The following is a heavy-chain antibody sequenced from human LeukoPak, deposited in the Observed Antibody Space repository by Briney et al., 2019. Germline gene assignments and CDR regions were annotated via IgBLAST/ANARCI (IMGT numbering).Heavy chain of an antibody. J-gene: IGHJ5*02. D-gene: IGHD6-13*01. V-gene: IGHV1-18*01. Sequence: GASVKVSCKXSGYIFSNYGISWVRQAPGQGLERMGWISAHNGNTNYAQKFQGRVSMTTDTSTTTTHMELRTLRSDDTAVYYCVRDRYWVAGTGWFDAWGQGTLVTVSS. CDR2: ISAHNGNT. CDR1: GYIFSNYG. CDR3: VRDRYWVAGTGWFDA.